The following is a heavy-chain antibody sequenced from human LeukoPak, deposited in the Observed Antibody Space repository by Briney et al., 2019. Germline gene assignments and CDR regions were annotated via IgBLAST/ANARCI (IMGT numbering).Heavy chain of an antibody. Sequence: PGGSLRLSCVASGFTFSTYAMNWVRQAPGKELEWVSAISGSGGSTYFADSVKGRFTISRDNSKNTLYLQMSSLRAEDTAVYYCARASVEWELLTYYFDYWGQGTLVTVSS. CDR1: GFTFSTYA. D-gene: IGHD1-26*01. V-gene: IGHV3-23*01. CDR2: ISGSGGST. CDR3: ARASVEWELLTYYFDY. J-gene: IGHJ4*02.